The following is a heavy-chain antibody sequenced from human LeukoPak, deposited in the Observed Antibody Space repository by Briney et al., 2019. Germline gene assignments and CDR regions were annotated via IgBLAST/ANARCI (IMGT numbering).Heavy chain of an antibody. V-gene: IGHV3-21*01. D-gene: IGHD1-26*01. Sequence: GGSLRLSCAASGFTFSSYSMNWVRQAPGKGLEWVSSISSSSSYIYYADSVKGRFTISRDNAKNSLYLQMNSLRAEDTAVYYCARSVVGATAARYWGQGTLVTVSS. J-gene: IGHJ4*02. CDR3: ARSVVGATAARY. CDR1: GFTFSSYS. CDR2: ISSSSSYI.